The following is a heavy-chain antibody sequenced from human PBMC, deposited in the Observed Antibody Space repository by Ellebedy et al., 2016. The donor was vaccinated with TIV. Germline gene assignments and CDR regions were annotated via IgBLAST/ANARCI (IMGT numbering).Heavy chain of an antibody. CDR1: GFTFSTYD. V-gene: IGHV3-13*01. J-gene: IGHJ6*02. Sequence: GESLKISCAASGFTFSTYDMHWVRQTTGKGLEWVSAIGTAADTFYSGSVKGRFTISRENAKNSLYLQMDSLRAGDTAMYYCAIGYCLSTTCSDQNRRAYGMDVWGQGTTVIVSS. D-gene: IGHD2-2*01. CDR2: IGTAADT. CDR3: AIGYCLSTTCSDQNRRAYGMDV.